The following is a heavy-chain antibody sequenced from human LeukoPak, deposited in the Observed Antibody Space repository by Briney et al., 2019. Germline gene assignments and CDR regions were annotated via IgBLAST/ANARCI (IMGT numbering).Heavy chain of an antibody. V-gene: IGHV3-15*01. D-gene: IGHD6-13*01. CDR1: GSTFSNPW. CDR3: TTIAEAGQTDY. Sequence: PGGSLRLSCAASGSTFSNPWMNWVRQAPGKGLEWVGRIKSKSDGGTTDYAAPVKGRFTMSRDDSRNTLYLQMNSLKTEDTAVYYCTTIAEAGQTDYWGQGTLVTVSS. CDR2: IKSKSDGGTT. J-gene: IGHJ4*02.